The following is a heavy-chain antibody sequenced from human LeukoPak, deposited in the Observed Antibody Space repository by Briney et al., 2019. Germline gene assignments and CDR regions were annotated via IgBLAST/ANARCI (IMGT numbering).Heavy chain of an antibody. CDR2: VSYDGNNK. J-gene: IGHJ6*03. CDR3: ARDATYYYMDV. CDR1: GFTFSSYL. V-gene: IGHV3-30-3*01. Sequence: GGSLRLSCAASGFTFSSYLMHWVCQAPGKGLEWVAVVSYDGNNKYYADSVKGRFTISRDNSKNTLYLQMNSLRAEDTAVYYCARDATYYYMDVWGKGTTVTVSS.